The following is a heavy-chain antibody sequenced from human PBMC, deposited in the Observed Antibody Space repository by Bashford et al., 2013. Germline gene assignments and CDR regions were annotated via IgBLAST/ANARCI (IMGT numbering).Heavy chain of an antibody. Sequence: ASVKVSCKASGYTFTGYYMHWVRQAPGQGLEWMGWINPNSGGTNYAQKFQGWVTMTRDTSISTAYMELSRLRSDDTAVYYCARGVVVPAATPVNWFDPWGQGTLVTVSS. CDR1: GYTFTGYY. J-gene: IGHJ5*02. D-gene: IGHD2-2*01. V-gene: IGHV1-2*04. CDR3: ARGVVVPAATPVNWFDP. CDR2: INPNSGGT.